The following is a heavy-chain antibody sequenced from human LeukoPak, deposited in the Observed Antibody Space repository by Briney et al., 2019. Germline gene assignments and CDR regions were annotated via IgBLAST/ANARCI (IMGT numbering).Heavy chain of an antibody. D-gene: IGHD3-3*01. Sequence: SQTLSLTCAISGDSVSSNSAAWNWIRQSPSRGLEWLGRTYYRSKWYNDYALSVKSRITINADTSKNQFSLQLSSVTAPDTAVYYCARRVERVRFLIWFDPWGQGTLVTVSS. CDR1: GDSVSSNSAA. CDR3: ARRVERVRFLIWFDP. V-gene: IGHV6-1*01. J-gene: IGHJ5*02. CDR2: TYYRSKWYN.